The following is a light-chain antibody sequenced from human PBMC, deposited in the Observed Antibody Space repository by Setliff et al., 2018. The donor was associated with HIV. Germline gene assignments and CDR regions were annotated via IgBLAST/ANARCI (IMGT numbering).Light chain of an antibody. Sequence: QSALTQPASVSGSPGQSITISCTGSSSDVGGYGSVSWYQQHPGKAPKLMIHEVRNRPSGVSNRFSGSKSGNTASLTISGLQAEDEADYYCCSYTSSLYVFGTGTKVTVL. V-gene: IGLV2-14*01. CDR2: EVR. CDR3: CSYTSSLYV. CDR1: SSDVGGYGS. J-gene: IGLJ1*01.